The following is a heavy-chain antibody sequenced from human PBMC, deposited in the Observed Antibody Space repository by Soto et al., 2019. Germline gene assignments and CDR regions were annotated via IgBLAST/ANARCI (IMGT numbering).Heavy chain of an antibody. J-gene: IGHJ4*02. D-gene: IGHD1-26*01. Sequence: QVQLVQSGAEVKKPGSSVKVSCKASGGTFSSYTISWVRQAPGQGLEWMGRIIPILGIANYAQKFQGRVTITADKSTSTADMEPSSLRSEDTAVYYCARDYSGSYGDYWGQGTLVTVSS. CDR1: GGTFSSYT. CDR2: IIPILGIA. V-gene: IGHV1-69*08. CDR3: ARDYSGSYGDY.